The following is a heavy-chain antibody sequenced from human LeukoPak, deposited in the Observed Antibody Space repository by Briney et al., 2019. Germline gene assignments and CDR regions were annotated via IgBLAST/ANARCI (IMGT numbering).Heavy chain of an antibody. CDR1: GFTFSSNW. CDR3: ARSLPCHGYNPRDCGAFDI. J-gene: IGHJ3*02. CDR2: INRDGSRT. V-gene: IGHV3-74*01. D-gene: IGHD5-12*01. Sequence: PGGSLRLSCAASGFTFSSNWMHWVRQVPGKGLVWVSRINRDGSRTDYADSVKGRFTISRENAKNSLYLQMNSLRAGDTAVYYCARSLPCHGYNPRDCGAFDIWGQGTMVTVSS.